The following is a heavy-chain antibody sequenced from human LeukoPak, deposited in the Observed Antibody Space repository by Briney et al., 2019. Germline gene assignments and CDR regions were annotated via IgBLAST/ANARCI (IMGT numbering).Heavy chain of an antibody. J-gene: IGHJ3*02. V-gene: IGHV3-73*01. CDR1: GLTFSGSA. CDR2: IRSKANSYAT. D-gene: IGHD4-17*01. Sequence: HTGGSLRLSCAASGLTFSGSAMRWVRQASGKGLEWVGRIRSKANSYATAYAASVKGRFTISRDDSKNTAYLQMNSLKTEDTAVYYCARAPPTTVTTVNAFDIWGQGTMVTVSS. CDR3: ARAPPTTVTTVNAFDI.